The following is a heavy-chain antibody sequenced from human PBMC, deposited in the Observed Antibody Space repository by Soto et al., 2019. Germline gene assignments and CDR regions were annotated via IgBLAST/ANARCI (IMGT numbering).Heavy chain of an antibody. CDR1: GGTFSSYT. V-gene: IGHV1-69*04. J-gene: IGHJ6*03. CDR2: IIPILGIA. Sequence: SVKVSCKASGGTFSSYTISWVRQAPGQGLEWMGRIIPILGIANYAQKFQGRVTITADKSTSTAYMELSSLRSEDTAVYYCAREITVTVNYYYYMDVWGNGTTVTVSS. CDR3: AREITVTVNYYYYMDV. D-gene: IGHD4-4*01.